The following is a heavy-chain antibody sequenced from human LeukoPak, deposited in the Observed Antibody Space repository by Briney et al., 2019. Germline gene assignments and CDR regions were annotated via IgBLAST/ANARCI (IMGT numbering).Heavy chain of an antibody. Sequence: ASVKVSCKASGYTFTSYDINWVRQATGQGLEWMGWMSPNSGNTGYAQRFQGRVTMTRNTAISSAYMELSSLRSEDTAVYYCVRTPPNWGADYWGQGTLVTVSS. CDR2: MSPNSGNT. CDR3: VRTPPNWGADY. D-gene: IGHD7-27*01. V-gene: IGHV1-8*01. J-gene: IGHJ4*02. CDR1: GYTFTSYD.